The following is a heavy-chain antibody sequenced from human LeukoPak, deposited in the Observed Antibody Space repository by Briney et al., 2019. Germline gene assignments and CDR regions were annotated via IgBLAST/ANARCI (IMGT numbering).Heavy chain of an antibody. CDR3: ATESRSFGHFDY. CDR2: IYYSGST. CDR1: GGSISNYY. J-gene: IGHJ4*02. V-gene: IGHV4-59*01. D-gene: IGHD3-10*01. Sequence: PSETLSLTCTFSGGSISNYYWSWSRQPPGKGLEWIGYIYYSGSTNYNPSLKSRVTISVDTSKNQFSLKLSSVTAADTAVYYCATESRSFGHFDYWGQGTLVTVSS.